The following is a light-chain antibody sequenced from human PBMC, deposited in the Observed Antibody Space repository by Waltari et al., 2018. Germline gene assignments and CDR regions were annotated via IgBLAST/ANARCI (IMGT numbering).Light chain of an antibody. Sequence: QSVLTQPPSASGTPGQRLTISCSGSSPNIGSNYVSWYQQLPGTAPKLLIYRNDQRPSGVPDRFSGSKSGTSASLAISGLRSEDEADYYCAAWDDSLSGWVFGGGTKLTVL. CDR1: SPNIGSNY. CDR3: AAWDDSLSGWV. J-gene: IGLJ3*02. V-gene: IGLV1-47*01. CDR2: RND.